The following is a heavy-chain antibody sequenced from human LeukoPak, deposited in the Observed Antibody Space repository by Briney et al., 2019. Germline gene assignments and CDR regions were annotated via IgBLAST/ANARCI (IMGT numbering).Heavy chain of an antibody. CDR3: ARRYSGYDY. CDR1: GFSLSTTGVG. D-gene: IGHD5-12*01. Sequence: SGPTLVNPTQTLTLTCTFSGFSLSTTGVGLGWIVHPPGKALEWLALIYGGDDNRYSPSLKSRLTITKDISKNQVVLTMANVDPVDTGTYYCARRYSGYDYWGLGILVTVSA. V-gene: IGHV2-5*02. CDR2: IYGGDDN. J-gene: IGHJ4*02.